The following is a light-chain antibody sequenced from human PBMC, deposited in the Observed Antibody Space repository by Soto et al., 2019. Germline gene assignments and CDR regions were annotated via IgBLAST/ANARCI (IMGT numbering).Light chain of an antibody. J-gene: IGKJ1*01. CDR2: GAY. V-gene: IGKV3-20*01. Sequence: EIVLTQSPGTLSLSPGERATLSCRASQSVSSSYLAWYQQKPGQAPRLLIYGAYNRASGIPDRFSGSGSGTDFTLTISRLEPEDFAVYYCHQYDKLPRTFGQGTKVEIK. CDR3: HQYDKLPRT. CDR1: QSVSSSY.